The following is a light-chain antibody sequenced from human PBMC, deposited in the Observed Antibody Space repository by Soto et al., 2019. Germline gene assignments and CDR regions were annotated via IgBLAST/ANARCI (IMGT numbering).Light chain of an antibody. CDR3: QQYNLWSPYT. V-gene: IGKV3-15*01. CDR2: GAS. CDR1: QSVSGN. Sequence: EIVMTQSPATLSVSPGERATLSCTASQSVSGNLAWYQQKVGQAPRLLIYGASTRATGVPARFSGSGSGTELTLTISSLQSEDFAVNYCQQYNLWSPYTFGQGTKLEI. J-gene: IGKJ2*01.